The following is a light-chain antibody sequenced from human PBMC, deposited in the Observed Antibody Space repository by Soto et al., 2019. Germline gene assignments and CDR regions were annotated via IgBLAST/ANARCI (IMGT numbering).Light chain of an antibody. J-gene: IGKJ2*01. CDR3: QEYNKWPPTFT. CDR1: QSVSIN. Sequence: EIVMTQSPATLSVSPGERATLSCRASQSVSINLAWYQLKPGQAPRLLIFGASTRATGIPARFSDSGSGTEFTLTISSLQSEDFAVYYCQEYNKWPPTFTFGQGTKLEIK. CDR2: GAS. V-gene: IGKV3-15*01.